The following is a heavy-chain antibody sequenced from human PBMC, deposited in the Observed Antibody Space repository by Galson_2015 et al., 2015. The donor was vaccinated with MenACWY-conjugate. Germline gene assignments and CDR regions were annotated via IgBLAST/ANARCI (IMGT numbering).Heavy chain of an antibody. D-gene: IGHD3-22*01. CDR1: GDSVSSNSAA. Sequence: CAISGDSVSSNSAAWNWIRQSPSRGFEWLGRTYYRSQWHYDYAVSVKGRMTINPDTSKNEISLQLHSVPPEATALYSWAREGSSRYHSDYFCCASWGQGTLVTVSS. CDR2: TYYRSQWHY. CDR3: AREGSSRYHSDYFCCAS. V-gene: IGHV6-1*01. J-gene: IGHJ5*02.